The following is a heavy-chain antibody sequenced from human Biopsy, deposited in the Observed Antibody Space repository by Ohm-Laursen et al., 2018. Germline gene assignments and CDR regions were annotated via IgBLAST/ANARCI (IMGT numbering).Heavy chain of an antibody. CDR1: GGSFTGHY. CDR3: ARGSNDFGGLYFPR. J-gene: IGHJ4*02. V-gene: IGHV4-59*11. D-gene: IGHD4-23*01. Sequence: SQTLSLTWTVSGGSFTGHYWTWIRQPPGKGLEWIGHISHTGYTSYKSSLKSRVTISLDTSRKHFSLRLTSLAAADTAVYYCARGSNDFGGLYFPRWGQGTLVTVSS. CDR2: ISHTGYT.